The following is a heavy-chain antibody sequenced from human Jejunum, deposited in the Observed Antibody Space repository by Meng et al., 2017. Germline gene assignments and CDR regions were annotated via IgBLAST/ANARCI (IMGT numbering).Heavy chain of an antibody. Sequence: GESLKISCAASGFPFSSFEMNWVRRAPGKGLEWVSYIRDGGSTIYYADSVKGRFTISRDNAKNSLYLQMNSLGAEDTAMYYCIGGGWRFFDYWGQGTLVTVSS. V-gene: IGHV3-48*03. CDR1: GFPFSSFE. J-gene: IGHJ4*02. CDR2: IRDGGSTI. CDR3: IGGGWRFFDY. D-gene: IGHD6-19*01.